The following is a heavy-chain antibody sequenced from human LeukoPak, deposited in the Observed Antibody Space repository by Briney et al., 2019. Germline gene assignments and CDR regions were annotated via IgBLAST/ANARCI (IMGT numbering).Heavy chain of an antibody. CDR1: GGTFSSYA. Sequence: SVKVSCKASGGTFSSYAISWVRQAPGQGLEWMGGIIPIFGTANYAQKFQGGVTITTDESTSTAYMELSSLRSEDTAVYYCARVIAARPEGAFDIWGQGTMVTVSS. CDR2: IIPIFGTA. J-gene: IGHJ3*02. D-gene: IGHD6-6*01. CDR3: ARVIAARPEGAFDI. V-gene: IGHV1-69*05.